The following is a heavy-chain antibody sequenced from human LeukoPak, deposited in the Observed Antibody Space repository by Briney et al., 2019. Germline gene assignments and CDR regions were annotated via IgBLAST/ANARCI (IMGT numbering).Heavy chain of an antibody. CDR2: ISSSSSYI. V-gene: IGHV3-21*01. CDR1: GFTFSSYS. Sequence: GGSLRLSCAASGFTFSSYSMNWVRQAPGKGLAWVSSISSSSSYIYYADSVKGRFTISRDNAKNSLYLQMNSLRAEDTAVYYCASYDSSGYYPSDAFDIWGQGTMVTVSS. D-gene: IGHD3-22*01. CDR3: ASYDSSGYYPSDAFDI. J-gene: IGHJ3*02.